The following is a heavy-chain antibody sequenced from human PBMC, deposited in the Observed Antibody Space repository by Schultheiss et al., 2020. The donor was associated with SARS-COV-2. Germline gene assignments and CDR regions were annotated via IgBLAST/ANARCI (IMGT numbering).Heavy chain of an antibody. D-gene: IGHD3-3*01. CDR1: GGSISSYY. CDR2: IYTSGST. V-gene: IGHV4-4*07. CDR3: ARDSLIWSGYRGGAFDI. Sequence: SQTLSLTCTVSGGSISSYYWSWIRQPAGKGLEWIGRIYTSGSTNYNPSLKSRVTISVDTSKNQFSLKLSSVTAADTAVYYCARDSLIWSGYRGGAFDIWGQGTMVTVSS. J-gene: IGHJ3*02.